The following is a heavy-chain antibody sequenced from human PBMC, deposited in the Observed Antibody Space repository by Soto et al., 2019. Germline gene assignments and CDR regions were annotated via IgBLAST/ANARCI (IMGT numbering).Heavy chain of an antibody. V-gene: IGHV4-31*03. CDR1: GGSISSGGYY. J-gene: IGHJ4*02. Sequence: QVQLQESGPGLVKPSQTLSLTCTVSGGSISSGGYYWSWIRQHPGKGLEWIGYIYYSGSTYYNPSLKSRVTLSVDPSKNPFSLELSSVTAADTAVYYCARDRAGALYFDYWGQGTLVPVSS. D-gene: IGHD6-13*01. CDR2: IYYSGST. CDR3: ARDRAGALYFDY.